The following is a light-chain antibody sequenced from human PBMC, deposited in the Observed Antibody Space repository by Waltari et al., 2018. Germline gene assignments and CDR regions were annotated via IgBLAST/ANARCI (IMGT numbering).Light chain of an antibody. CDR1: QSISSY. CDR3: QQSYSTPLT. V-gene: IGKV1-39*01. CDR2: AAS. J-gene: IGKJ4*01. Sequence: DIQMTQSPSSLSASVGDRVTITCRASQSISSYVNWYQQKPGKAPKLLIYAASRLQSGDPSRFSGSGSVTDFTLTISSLQPEDFATYYCQQSYSTPLTFGGGTKVEIK.